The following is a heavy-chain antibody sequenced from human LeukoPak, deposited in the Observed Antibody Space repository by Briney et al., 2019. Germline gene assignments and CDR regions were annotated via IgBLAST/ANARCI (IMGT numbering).Heavy chain of an antibody. Sequence: GGSLRLSCAASGFTFSSYAISWVRQAPGKGLEWVSAISGSGGSTYYADSVKGRFTISRDNSKNTLYLQMNSLRAEDTAVYYCAKDRSYGSGSYWFWSDAFDIWGQGTMVTVSS. V-gene: IGHV3-23*01. D-gene: IGHD3-10*01. J-gene: IGHJ3*02. CDR2: ISGSGGST. CDR1: GFTFSSYA. CDR3: AKDRSYGSGSYWFWSDAFDI.